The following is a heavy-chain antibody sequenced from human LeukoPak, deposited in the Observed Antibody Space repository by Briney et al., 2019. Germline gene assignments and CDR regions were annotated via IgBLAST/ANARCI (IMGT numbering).Heavy chain of an antibody. J-gene: IGHJ5*02. V-gene: IGHV3-7*01. D-gene: IGHD6-6*01. CDR2: IKQDGSEK. CDR1: GGSISSSNW. CDR3: ARDRGIAARPFDP. Sequence: ETLSLTCAVSGGSISSSNWWSWVRQAPGKGLEWVANIKQDGSEKYYVDSVKGRFTISRDNAKNSLYLQMNSLRAEDTAVYYCARDRGIAARPFDPWGQGTLVTVSS.